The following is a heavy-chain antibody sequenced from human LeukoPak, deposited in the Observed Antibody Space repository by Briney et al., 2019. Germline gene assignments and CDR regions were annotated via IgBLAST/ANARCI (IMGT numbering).Heavy chain of an antibody. Sequence: PGASVKVSCKASGYTFTGYYMHWVRQAPGQGLEWMGWINPNSGGTNYAQKFQGRVTMTRDTSISTAYMELSRLRSDDTAVYYCARDSLGSSGWYDYWGQGTLVTVSS. V-gene: IGHV1-2*02. D-gene: IGHD6-19*01. CDR1: GYTFTGYY. J-gene: IGHJ4*02. CDR3: ARDSLGSSGWYDY. CDR2: INPNSGGT.